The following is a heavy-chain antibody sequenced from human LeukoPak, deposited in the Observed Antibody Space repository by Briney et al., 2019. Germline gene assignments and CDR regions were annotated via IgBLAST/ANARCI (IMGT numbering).Heavy chain of an antibody. J-gene: IGHJ4*02. CDR2: ISGSGGST. CDR3: AKDYMGTAMVFDY. V-gene: IGHV3-23*01. D-gene: IGHD5-18*01. CDR1: XXXFNXXW. Sequence: GSLRLSCAXXXXXFNXXWMSXXRXAPGKXLEXVSAISGSGGSTYYADSVKGRFTISRDNSKNTLYLQMNSLRAEDTAVYYCAKDYMGTAMVFDYWGQGTLVTVSS.